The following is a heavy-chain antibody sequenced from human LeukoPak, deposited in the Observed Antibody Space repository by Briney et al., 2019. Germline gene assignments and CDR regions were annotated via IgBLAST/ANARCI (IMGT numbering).Heavy chain of an antibody. J-gene: IGHJ6*04. V-gene: IGHV4-34*01. CDR1: GGSFSGYY. CDR3: ARGDRGYDILTGYYRRPGSYGMDV. Sequence: SETLSLTCAVYGGSFSGYYWSWIRQPPGKGLEWIGEINHSGSTNYNPSLKSRVTISVDTSKNQFSLKLSSVAAADTAVYYCARGDRGYDILTGYYRRPGSYGMDVWGKGTTVTVSS. D-gene: IGHD3-9*01. CDR2: INHSGST.